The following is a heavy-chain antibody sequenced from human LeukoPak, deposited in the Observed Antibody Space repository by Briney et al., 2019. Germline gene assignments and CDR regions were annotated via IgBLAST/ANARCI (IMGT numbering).Heavy chain of an antibody. V-gene: IGHV3-21*04. CDR3: ASSYSYGPDAFDI. D-gene: IGHD5-18*01. Sequence: GGSLRLSCAASGLTFSSYNMNWVRQAPGKGLEWVSFISSSSNYIYYTDSVKGRFTISRDNAKNSLFLQMNSLRAEDTAVYYCASSYSYGPDAFDIWGQGTMVTASS. J-gene: IGHJ3*02. CDR2: ISSSSNYI. CDR1: GLTFSSYN.